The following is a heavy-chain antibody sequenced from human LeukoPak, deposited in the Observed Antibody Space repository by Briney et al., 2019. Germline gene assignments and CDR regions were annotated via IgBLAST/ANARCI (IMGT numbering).Heavy chain of an antibody. D-gene: IGHD5-18*01. CDR1: GYTFTGYY. V-gene: IGHV1-2*02. J-gene: IGHJ4*02. CDR2: INPNSGGT. CDR3: AREWKTAMVIYYFDY. Sequence: ASVKVSCKASGYTFTGYYMHWVRQAPGRGLEWMGWINPNSGGTNYAQKFQGRVTMTRDTSISTAYMELSRLRSDDTAVYYCAREWKTAMVIYYFDYWGQGTLVTVSS.